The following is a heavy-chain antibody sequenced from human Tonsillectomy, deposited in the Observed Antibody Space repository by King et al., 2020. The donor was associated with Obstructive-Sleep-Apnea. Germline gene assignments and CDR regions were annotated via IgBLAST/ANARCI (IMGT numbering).Heavy chain of an antibody. CDR1: GFTLSSYA. Sequence: VQLVESGGGLVQPGGSLRLSCAASGFTLSSYAMSWVRQAPGKGLEWVSAISVSGGSTYYADSVKGRFTISKDNSKNTLYVQMNSLRAEDTAIYACAGGRGGYIYDAFDMWGQGTMVTVSS. D-gene: IGHD5-24*01. CDR3: AGGRGGYIYDAFDM. CDR2: ISVSGGST. J-gene: IGHJ3*02. V-gene: IGHV3-23*04.